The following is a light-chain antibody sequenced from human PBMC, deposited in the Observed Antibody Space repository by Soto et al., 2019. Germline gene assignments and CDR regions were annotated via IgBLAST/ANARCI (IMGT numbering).Light chain of an antibody. CDR1: ISDFVVYNY. J-gene: IGLJ1*01. CDR3: SSHTLSRALQV. CDR2: GVS. V-gene: IGLV2-14*01. Sequence: QSALTQPASVSGSPGQSNTISCSGTISDFVVYNYVSWYQQHPGKAPKLMLYGVSKRPSGVSNRFSGSKSGNTASLTISGLQAEDEADYYCSSHTLSRALQVFGTGTKLTVL.